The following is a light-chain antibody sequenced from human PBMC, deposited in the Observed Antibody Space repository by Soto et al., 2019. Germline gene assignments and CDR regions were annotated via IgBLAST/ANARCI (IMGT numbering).Light chain of an antibody. CDR1: QSISYW. J-gene: IGKJ4*01. Sequence: DIQMTQSPSTLSASVGDRVTITCRASQSISYWLAWYQQKPGKAPKLLISDASSLQSGVPSRFSGGRSGTEFTLTITNLQPDDFATYYCQQYNSYSPLTFGGVTKVEIK. V-gene: IGKV1-5*01. CDR3: QQYNSYSPLT. CDR2: DAS.